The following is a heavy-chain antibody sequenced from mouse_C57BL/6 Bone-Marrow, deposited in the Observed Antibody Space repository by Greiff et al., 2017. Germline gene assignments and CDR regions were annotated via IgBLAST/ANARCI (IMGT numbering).Heavy chain of an antibody. CDR3: TRRDYSNYEDDY. CDR2: IDPETGGT. D-gene: IGHD2-5*01. V-gene: IGHV1-15*01. Sequence: QVTLKESGAELVRPGASVTLSCKASGYTFTDYEMHWMKQTPVHGLEWIGAIDPETGGTAYNQKFKGKAILTADKSSSTAYMELRSLTSEDSAVYYCTRRDYSNYEDDYWGQGTTLTVSS. CDR1: GYTFTDYE. J-gene: IGHJ2*01.